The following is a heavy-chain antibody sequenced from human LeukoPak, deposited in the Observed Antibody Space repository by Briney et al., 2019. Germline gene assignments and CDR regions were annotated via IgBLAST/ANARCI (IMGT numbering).Heavy chain of an antibody. CDR1: GFTFSSYA. D-gene: IGHD2-15*01. CDR3: ARSFGCSGGRCFQYDYYGTDV. V-gene: IGHV3-23*01. CDR2: ISGSGGGT. Sequence: GGSLRLSCAASGFTFSSYAMSWVRQAPGKGLEWVSGISGSGGGTYYADSVKGRFTISRDNSKNTLYLQMNSLRAEDTAVYFCARSFGCSGGRCFQYDYYGTDVWGQGTTVTVS. J-gene: IGHJ6*02.